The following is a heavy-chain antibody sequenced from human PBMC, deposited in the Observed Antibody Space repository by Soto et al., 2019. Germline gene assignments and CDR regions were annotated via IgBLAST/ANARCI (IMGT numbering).Heavy chain of an antibody. CDR3: ARGRLRRRPSSNIPWSFHYGMDV. CDR1: GGSFSGYY. V-gene: IGHV4-34*01. J-gene: IGHJ6*02. CDR2: INHSGST. D-gene: IGHD3-10*01. Sequence: QVQLQQWGAGLLKPSETLSLTCAVYGGSFSGYYWSWIRQPPGKGLEWIGEINHSGSTNYNPSLKGRVTMSVDTSKIQFALKLSSVTAASTAVYYFARGRLRRRPSSNIPWSFHYGMDVWGDEATVTVS.